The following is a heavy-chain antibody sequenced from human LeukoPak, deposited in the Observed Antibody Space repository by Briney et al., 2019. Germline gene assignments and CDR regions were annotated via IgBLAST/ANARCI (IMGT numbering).Heavy chain of an antibody. D-gene: IGHD4-17*01. J-gene: IGHJ4*02. V-gene: IGHV3-30*03. Sequence: GGSLRLSCAASGFTFSSYGMHWVRQAPGKGLEWVAVISYDGSNKYYADSVKGRFTISRDNTKNSLYLQMNSLRAEDTALYYCGRDPSYGAIDYWGRGTLVTVSS. CDR3: GRDPSYGAIDY. CDR2: ISYDGSNK. CDR1: GFTFSSYG.